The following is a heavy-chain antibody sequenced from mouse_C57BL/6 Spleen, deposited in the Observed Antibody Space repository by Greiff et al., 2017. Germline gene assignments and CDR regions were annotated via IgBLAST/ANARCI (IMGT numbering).Heavy chain of an antibody. CDR1: GYTFTSYW. J-gene: IGHJ2*01. Sequence: QVQLQQPGAELVMPGASVKLSCKASGYTFTSYWMHWVKQRPGQGLEWIGEIDPSDSYTNYNQKFKGKSTLTVDKSSSTAYRKLSSLTSEDSAVYYCARPTGNYFDYWGQGTTLTVSS. CDR3: ARPTGNYFDY. CDR2: IDPSDSYT. D-gene: IGHD4-1*02. V-gene: IGHV1-69*01.